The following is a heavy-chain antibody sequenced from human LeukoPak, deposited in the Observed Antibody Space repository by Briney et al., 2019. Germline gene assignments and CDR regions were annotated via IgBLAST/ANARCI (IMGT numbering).Heavy chain of an antibody. J-gene: IGHJ4*02. Sequence: GGSLRLSCAAYGFTFNSHAMSWVRQIPGKGLEWVSSVTADGTNTHLADSVKGRFTISRDNSKNTLYLHMNSLRVDDAAVYFCAYYDSSGYYYGRLRYWGQGTPVTVSS. D-gene: IGHD3-22*01. CDR2: VTADGTNT. V-gene: IGHV3-23*01. CDR1: GFTFNSHA. CDR3: AYYDSSGYYYGRLRY.